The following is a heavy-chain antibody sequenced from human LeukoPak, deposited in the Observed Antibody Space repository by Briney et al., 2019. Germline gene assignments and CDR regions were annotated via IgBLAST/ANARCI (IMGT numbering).Heavy chain of an antibody. CDR2: TSGSGGST. CDR3: AKAACSSTSCQYYYYYGMDV. J-gene: IGHJ6*02. Sequence: GGSLRLSCAASGFTFSTYAMGWVRQAPGKGLEWVSDTSGSGGSTYYADSVKGRFTISRDNSKNTLYLQMNSLRAEDTAVYYCAKAACSSTSCQYYYYYGMDVWGQGTTVTVSS. CDR1: GFTFSTYA. D-gene: IGHD2-2*01. V-gene: IGHV3-23*01.